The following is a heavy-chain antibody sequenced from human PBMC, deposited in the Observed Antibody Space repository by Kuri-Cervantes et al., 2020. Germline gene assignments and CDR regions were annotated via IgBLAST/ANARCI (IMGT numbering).Heavy chain of an antibody. CDR1: GFTFSSYA. D-gene: IGHD5-18*01. Sequence: GESLKISCAASGFTFSSYAMHWVRQAPGKGLEWVAVISYDGSNKYYADPVKGRFTISRDSSKNTLYLRMNSLRSDDTAMYYCARDRGYSIDWGQGTLVTVSS. J-gene: IGHJ4*02. CDR3: ARDRGYSID. CDR2: ISYDGSNK. V-gene: IGHV3-30-3*01.